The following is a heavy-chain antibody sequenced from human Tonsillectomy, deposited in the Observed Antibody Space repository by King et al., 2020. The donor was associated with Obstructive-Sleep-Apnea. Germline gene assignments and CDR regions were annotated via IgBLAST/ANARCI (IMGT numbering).Heavy chain of an antibody. V-gene: IGHV4-59*08. J-gene: IGHJ3*02. CDR2: IYYSGST. Sequence: VQLQESGPGLVKPSETLSLTCTVSGGSISNYYWSWIRQPPGKGLEWIGYIYYSGSTNYNPSLKSRVTISVATSKNQFSLKLSSVTAADTAVYYCARFREQLVPHDAFDIWGQGTMVTVSS. CDR3: ARFREQLVPHDAFDI. CDR1: GGSISNYY. D-gene: IGHD6-6*01.